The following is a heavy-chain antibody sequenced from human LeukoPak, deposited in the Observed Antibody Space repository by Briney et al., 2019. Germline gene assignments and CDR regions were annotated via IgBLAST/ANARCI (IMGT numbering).Heavy chain of an antibody. V-gene: IGHV1-69*05. CDR1: GGTFSSYA. CDR3: ARARTIFGVVIDAFDI. CDR2: IIPIFGTA. D-gene: IGHD3-3*01. J-gene: IGHJ3*02. Sequence: ASVKVSCKASGGTFSSYAISWVRQAPGQGLEWMGGIIPIFGTANYAQKFQGRVTITTDESTSTAYMELSSLRSEDTAVYYCARARTIFGVVIDAFDIWGQGTMVTVSS.